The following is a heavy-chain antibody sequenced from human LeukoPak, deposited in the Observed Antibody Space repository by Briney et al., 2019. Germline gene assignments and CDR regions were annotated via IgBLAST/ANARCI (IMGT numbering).Heavy chain of an antibody. V-gene: IGHV1-18*01. CDR3: ARGRITIFGVVIRYYYYYMDV. CDR2: ISAYNGNT. CDR1: GYTFTSYG. J-gene: IGHJ6*03. D-gene: IGHD3-3*01. Sequence: ASVKVSCKASGYTFTSYGISWVRQAPGQGLEWVGWISAYNGNTNYAQKLQGRVTMTTDTSTSTAYMELRSLRSDDTAVYYCARGRITIFGVVIRYYYYYMDVWGKGTTVTVSS.